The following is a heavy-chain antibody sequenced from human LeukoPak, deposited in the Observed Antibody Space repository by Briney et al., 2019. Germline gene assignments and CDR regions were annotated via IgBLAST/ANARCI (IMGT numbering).Heavy chain of an antibody. CDR2: IKQDGSEK. V-gene: IGHV3-7*01. CDR3: SRDRQIAY. CDR1: GFTFSNYW. J-gene: IGHJ4*02. Sequence: PGGSLRLSCAASGFTFSNYWLTWVRQAPGQGLEWVANIKQDGSEKHYVASVKGRFTISRDNAKDSLYLQMNSLRAEDTAVYYCSRDRQIAYWGQGTLVTVSS.